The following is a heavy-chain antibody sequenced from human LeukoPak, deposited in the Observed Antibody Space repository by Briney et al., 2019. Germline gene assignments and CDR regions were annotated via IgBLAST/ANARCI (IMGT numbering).Heavy chain of an antibody. CDR2: ISWNSGSI. V-gene: IGHV3-9*01. CDR1: GFTFDDYA. J-gene: IGHJ3*02. CDR3: AKDMLVPAAIPAFDI. D-gene: IGHD2-2*02. Sequence: GRSLRLSCAASGFTFDDYAMHWVRQAPGKGLEWVSGISWNSGSIGYADSVKGRFTISRGNAKNSLYLQMNSLRAEDTALYYCAKDMLVPAAIPAFDIWGQGTMVTVSS.